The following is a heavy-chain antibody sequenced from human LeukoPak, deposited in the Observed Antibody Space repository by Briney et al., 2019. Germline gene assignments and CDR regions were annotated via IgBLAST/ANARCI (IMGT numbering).Heavy chain of an antibody. J-gene: IGHJ4*02. D-gene: IGHD3-10*01. CDR2: IYPGDSDT. CDR1: GSSFTSYW. Sequence: GASLKISCKGSGSSFTSYWIGWVRQMPGKGLEWMGIIYPGDSDTRYSPSFQGQVTISADKSISTAYLQWSSLKASDTAMYYCARATMVRGVIMAFDYWGQGTLVTVSS. V-gene: IGHV5-51*01. CDR3: ARATMVRGVIMAFDY.